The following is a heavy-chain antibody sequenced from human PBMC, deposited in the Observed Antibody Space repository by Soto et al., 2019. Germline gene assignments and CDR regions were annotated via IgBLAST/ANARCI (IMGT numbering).Heavy chain of an antibody. Sequence: GGSLRLSCAASGFTFSSYWMSWVRQAPGKGLEWVANIKQDGSEKYYVDSVKGRFTISRDNAKNSLYLQMNSLRAEDTAVYYCARLKGVSAYYYDSSGYYGYWGQGTLVTVSS. V-gene: IGHV3-7*05. CDR3: ARLKGVSAYYYDSSGYYGY. D-gene: IGHD3-22*01. CDR1: GFTFSSYW. CDR2: IKQDGSEK. J-gene: IGHJ4*02.